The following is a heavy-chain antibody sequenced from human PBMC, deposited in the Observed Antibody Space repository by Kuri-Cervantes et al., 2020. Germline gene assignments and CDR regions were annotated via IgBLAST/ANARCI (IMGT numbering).Heavy chain of an antibody. J-gene: IGHJ6*02. D-gene: IGHD3-16*01. CDR3: ARSLGNYYYGMDV. CDR1: GGSISSSGYY. V-gene: IGHV4-39*01. Sequence: SETLSLTCTVSGGSISSSGYYWGWIRQPPGKGLEWIGSIYYSGSTYYNPSLKSRVTISVDTSKNQFSLKLSSVTAADTAVYYCARSLGNYYYGMDVWGQGTTVTVSS. CDR2: IYYSGST.